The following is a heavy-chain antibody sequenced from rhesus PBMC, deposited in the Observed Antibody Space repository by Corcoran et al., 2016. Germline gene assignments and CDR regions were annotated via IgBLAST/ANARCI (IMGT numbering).Heavy chain of an antibody. CDR2: MSGSSGST. Sequence: QLQLQESGPGLVKPSETLSLTCAVSGGSISSNYWSWIRQPPGKGLEWIGRMSGSSGSTDYNPSLKSRVTISTDTSKSQFSLKMISVTAADTALFYCARAPLRSLNRFDVWGPGVLVTVSS. CDR1: GGSISSNY. V-gene: IGHV4-173*01. J-gene: IGHJ5-1*01. CDR3: ARAPLRSLNRFDV. D-gene: IGHD4-23*01.